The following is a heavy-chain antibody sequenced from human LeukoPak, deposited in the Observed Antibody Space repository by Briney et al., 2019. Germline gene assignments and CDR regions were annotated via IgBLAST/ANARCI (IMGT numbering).Heavy chain of an antibody. CDR3: TRTVPVKSGSYPC. CDR1: GYTFTNYG. CDR2: IIPIFGTA. V-gene: IGHV1-69*13. D-gene: IGHD1-26*01. Sequence: SVKVSCKAIGYTFTNYGISWVRQAPGQGLEWLGWIIPIFGTANYAQKFQGRVTITADESTSTAYMELSSLRSEDTAVYYCTRTVPVKSGSYPCWGQGTLVTVSS. J-gene: IGHJ4*02.